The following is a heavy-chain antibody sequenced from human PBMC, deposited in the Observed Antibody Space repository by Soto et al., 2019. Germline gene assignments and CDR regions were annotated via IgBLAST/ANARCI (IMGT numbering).Heavy chain of an antibody. D-gene: IGHD2-2*02. CDR3: ARAESYTTSWYAMDV. CDR2: ISGLNGDT. Sequence: QVQLVQSGAEVKQPGASVKVSCKASGYSFRNYGFIWVRQAPGQGLEWMGWISGLNGDTNYARSLQGRATMMTDTSTATVYMELRILRSDDTAVYYCARAESYTTSWYAMDVWGQGTAVTV. V-gene: IGHV1-18*01. CDR1: GYSFRNYG. J-gene: IGHJ6*02.